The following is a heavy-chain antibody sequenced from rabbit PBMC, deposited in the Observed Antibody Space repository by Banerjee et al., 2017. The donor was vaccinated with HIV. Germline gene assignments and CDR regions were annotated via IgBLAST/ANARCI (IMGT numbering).Heavy chain of an antibody. CDR3: ARDRRDAGYATYGYALNL. J-gene: IGHJ4*01. D-gene: IGHD6-1*01. CDR2: IDAGSSGSA. CDR1: GFSFSNNYY. V-gene: IGHV1S45*01. Sequence: QEQLVESGGGLVQPEGSLTLTCTASGFSFSNNYYMCWVRQAPGKGLEWIACIDAGSSGSAHYASWVKSRFTGSKTSSTTVTLQMTSLTAADTATYFCARDRRDAGYATYGYALNLWGQGTLVTVS.